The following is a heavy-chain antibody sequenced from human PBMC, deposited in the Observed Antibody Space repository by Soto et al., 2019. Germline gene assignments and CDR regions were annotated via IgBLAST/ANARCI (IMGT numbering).Heavy chain of an antibody. CDR2: IWFDGSNK. Sequence: QVQLVESGGGVVQPGRSLRLSCAASGFTFSIYGMHWVRQAPGKGLEWVALIWFDGSNKYYADSVKGRFTISRDNSKNTLYLQMNSLRAEDTAVYYCARVGITGTTVRGFDYGGQGTLVTVSS. J-gene: IGHJ4*02. CDR1: GFTFSIYG. CDR3: ARVGITGTTVRGFDY. V-gene: IGHV3-33*01. D-gene: IGHD1-20*01.